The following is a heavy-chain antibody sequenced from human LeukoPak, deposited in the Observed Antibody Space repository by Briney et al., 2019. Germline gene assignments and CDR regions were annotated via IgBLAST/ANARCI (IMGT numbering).Heavy chain of an antibody. CDR3: ARYHDYGDYESDY. CDR1: GYTFTSYG. CDR2: MNPNSGNT. Sequence: ASVKVSCKASGYTFTSYGINWVRQATGQGLEWMGWMNPNSGNTGYAQKFQGRVTMTRNTSISTAYMELSSLRSEDTAVYYCARYHDYGDYESDYWGQGTLVTVSS. D-gene: IGHD4-17*01. J-gene: IGHJ4*02. V-gene: IGHV1-8*01.